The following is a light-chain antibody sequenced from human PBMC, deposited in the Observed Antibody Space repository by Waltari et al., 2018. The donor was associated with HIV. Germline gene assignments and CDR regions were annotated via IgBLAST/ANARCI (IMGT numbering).Light chain of an antibody. Sequence: YELTQPPSVSVSPGQTARITCSGDALPKKYVYWYQQRPGQAPVLVLYQDRGRPSGIPERFSGSSSGTTVTLTISGVQAEDEADYYCQSADSSGSYVFGTGTTVTVL. CDR1: ALPKKY. V-gene: IGLV3-25*03. J-gene: IGLJ1*01. CDR2: QDR. CDR3: QSADSSGSYV.